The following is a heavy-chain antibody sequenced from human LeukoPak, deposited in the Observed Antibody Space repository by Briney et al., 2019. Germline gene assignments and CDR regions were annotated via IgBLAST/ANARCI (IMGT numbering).Heavy chain of an antibody. D-gene: IGHD2-2*02. CDR1: GFTFSSYG. CDR3: ANRYCSSTSCYTEFYYMDV. J-gene: IGHJ6*03. CDR2: IRYDGSNK. Sequence: GGSLRLSCAASGFTFSSYGMHWVRQAPGKGLEWVAFIRYDGSNKYYADSVKGRFTISRDNSKNTLYLQMNSLRAEDTAVYYCANRYCSSTSCYTEFYYMDVWGKGTTVTVSS. V-gene: IGHV3-30*02.